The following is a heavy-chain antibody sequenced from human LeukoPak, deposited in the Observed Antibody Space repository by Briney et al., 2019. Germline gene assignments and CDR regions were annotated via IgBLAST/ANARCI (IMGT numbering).Heavy chain of an antibody. CDR2: FYYSGDT. J-gene: IGHJ6*03. D-gene: IGHD6-6*01. CDR3: ARWSGSVTARNYYYYMDV. V-gene: IGHV4-59*01. Sequence: SETLSLTCNVSGDSIRGFYWGWIRQPPGKGLEWIGYFYYSGDTNYNPALESRVIISVDTSKNQFSLKLSSLTAADTAVYYCARWSGSVTARNYYYYMDVWGEGTTVTVSS. CDR1: GDSIRGFY.